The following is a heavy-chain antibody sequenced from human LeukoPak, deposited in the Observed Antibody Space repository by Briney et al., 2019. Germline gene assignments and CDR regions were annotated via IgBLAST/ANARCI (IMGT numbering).Heavy chain of an antibody. CDR3: PRDGGDYGDSDGY. J-gene: IGHJ4*02. Sequence: PGGSLRLSCAASGFTLSSCWMSWVRQAPGKGLEWVANIKQDGSEKYYVDSVKGRFTISRDNAKNSLYLQMNSLRAEDTAVYYCPRDGGDYGDSDGYWGQGTLVTVSS. CDR2: IKQDGSEK. V-gene: IGHV3-7*01. CDR1: GFTLSSCW. D-gene: IGHD4-17*01.